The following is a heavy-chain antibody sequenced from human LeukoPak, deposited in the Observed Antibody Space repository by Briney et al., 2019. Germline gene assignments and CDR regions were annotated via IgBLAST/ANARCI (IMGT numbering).Heavy chain of an antibody. J-gene: IGHJ4*02. CDR2: IKSKTDGGTT. Sequence: PGGSLRLSCAASGLTVSSNYMNWVRQAPGRGLEWVGRIKSKTDGGTTDYAAPVKGRFTISRDDSKNTVFLQVNSLQTEDTAVYFCATGGYFLDYWGQGTLVTVSS. CDR3: ATGGYFLDY. D-gene: IGHD6-13*01. V-gene: IGHV3-15*01. CDR1: GLTVSSNY.